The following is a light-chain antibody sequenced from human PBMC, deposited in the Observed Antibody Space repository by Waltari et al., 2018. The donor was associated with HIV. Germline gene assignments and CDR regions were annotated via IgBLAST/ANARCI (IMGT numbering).Light chain of an antibody. V-gene: IGLV1-51*01. CDR3: GAWDSSLSAVV. CDR1: NIGNNQ. Sequence: QSVLTQPPSVSAAPGQKVSISNIGNNQVSWYQQLPGTAPKLLIYDNDKRPSGIPDRFSASKSGTSATLGITGLQTGDEAEYYCGAWDSSLSAVVFGTGTKVTVL. J-gene: IGLJ1*01. CDR2: DND.